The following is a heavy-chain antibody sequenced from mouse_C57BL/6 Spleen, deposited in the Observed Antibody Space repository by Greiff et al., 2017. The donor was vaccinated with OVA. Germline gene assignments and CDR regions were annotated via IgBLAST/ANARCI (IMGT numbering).Heavy chain of an antibody. CDR1: GYTFTEYT. D-gene: IGHD4-1*01. CDR2: FYPGSGSI. Sequence: VQLQQPGAELVKPGASVKLSCKASGYTFTEYTIHWVKQRPGQGLAWIGWFYPGSGSIKYNEKFKDKATVTADKSSSTVYMELSRLTSEDSAVYFCARHEDRLGLGYWGQGTTLTVSS. J-gene: IGHJ2*01. V-gene: IGHV1-62-2*01. CDR3: ARHEDRLGLGY.